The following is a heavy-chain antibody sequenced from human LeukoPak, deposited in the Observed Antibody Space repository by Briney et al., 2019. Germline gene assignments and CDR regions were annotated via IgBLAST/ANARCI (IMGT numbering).Heavy chain of an antibody. V-gene: IGHV3-43*02. Sequence: GGSLRLSCAASGFTFDDYAMHWVRQAPGKGLEWVSLISGDGGSTYYADSVKGRFTISRDNSKNSLSLQMSSLRSEDTALYFCARESERSGWYDYWGQGTLVTVSS. D-gene: IGHD6-13*01. J-gene: IGHJ4*02. CDR3: ARESERSGWYDY. CDR2: ISGDGGST. CDR1: GFTFDDYA.